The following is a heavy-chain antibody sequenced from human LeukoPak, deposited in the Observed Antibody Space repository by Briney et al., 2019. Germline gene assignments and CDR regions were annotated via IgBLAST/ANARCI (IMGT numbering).Heavy chain of an antibody. Sequence: RIKSKTDGGTTDYAAPVKGRFTISRDDSKNTLYLQMNGLKTEDTAVYYCTTRGGSFSIFDYWGQGTLVTVSS. V-gene: IGHV3-15*01. J-gene: IGHJ4*02. CDR2: IKSKTDGGTT. D-gene: IGHD1-26*01. CDR3: TTRGGSFSIFDY.